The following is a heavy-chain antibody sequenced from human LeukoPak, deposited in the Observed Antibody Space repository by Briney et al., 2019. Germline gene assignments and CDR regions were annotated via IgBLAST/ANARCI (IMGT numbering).Heavy chain of an antibody. J-gene: IGHJ6*02. CDR1: GYTFTSYH. CDR2: INPSGGST. CDR3: ARVPVAGTYYYYYGMDV. V-gene: IGHV1-46*01. Sequence: ASVKVSCKASGYTFTSYHMHWVRQAPGQGLEWMGIINPSGGSTSYAQKFQGRVTMTRDTSTSTVYMELSSLRSEDTAVYYCARVPVAGTYYYYYGMDVWGQGTTVTVSS. D-gene: IGHD6-19*01.